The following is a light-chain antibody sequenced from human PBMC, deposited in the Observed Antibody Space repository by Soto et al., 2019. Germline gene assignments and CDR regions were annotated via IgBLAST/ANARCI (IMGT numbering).Light chain of an antibody. J-gene: IGKJ1*01. Sequence: DIQMTQSPSFLSASVGDKVTITCRATESVSKWLAWYQEKPGNPPRPLIYDASTLESGVPSRFSGSGSGTEFTLTVSSLQAGDFAIYYCQQYSSYSWTFGQGTKVEMK. CDR3: QQYSSYSWT. V-gene: IGKV1-5*01. CDR2: DAS. CDR1: ESVSKW.